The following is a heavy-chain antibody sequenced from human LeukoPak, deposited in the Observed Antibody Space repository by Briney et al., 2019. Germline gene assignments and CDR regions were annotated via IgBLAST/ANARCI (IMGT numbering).Heavy chain of an antibody. CDR2: IYPGDSDT. D-gene: IGHD3-22*01. V-gene: IGHV5-51*01. J-gene: IGHJ4*02. CDR1: GYSVTSYW. CDR3: ARRRYYYDSSGIRSYYFDY. Sequence: GESLKISCKGSGYSVTSYWIGWVRQMPGKGLEWMGIIYPGDSDTRYSPSFQGQVTISADKSISTAYLQWSSLKASDTAMYYCARRRYYYDSSGIRSYYFDYWGQGTLVTVSS.